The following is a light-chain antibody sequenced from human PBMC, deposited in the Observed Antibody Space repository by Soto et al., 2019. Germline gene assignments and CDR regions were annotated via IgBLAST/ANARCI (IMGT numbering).Light chain of an antibody. V-gene: IGKV1-39*01. CDR3: QQSYISPYT. J-gene: IGKJ2*01. Sequence: DIQMTQSPSSLSASVGDRVTITCRASESIANYLNWYQQKPGKAPNLLIYAASTLQTGVPSRFSGSESGTDFTLTISSLQTEDFATYFCQQSYISPYTFGQGTKLDI. CDR2: AAS. CDR1: ESIANY.